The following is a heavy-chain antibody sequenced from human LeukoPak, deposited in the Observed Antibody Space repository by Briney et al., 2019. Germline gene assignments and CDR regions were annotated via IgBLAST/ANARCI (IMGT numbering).Heavy chain of an antibody. Sequence: PSETLSLTCTVSGGSISSSSYYWGWIRQPPGKGLEWIGSIYYSGSTYYNPSLESRVTISVDTSKNQFSLKLSSVTAADTAVYYCARHDCSGGSCYNYYYYYGMDVWGQGTTVTVSS. J-gene: IGHJ6*02. CDR3: ARHDCSGGSCYNYYYYYGMDV. D-gene: IGHD2-15*01. CDR1: GGSISSSSYY. CDR2: IYYSGST. V-gene: IGHV4-39*01.